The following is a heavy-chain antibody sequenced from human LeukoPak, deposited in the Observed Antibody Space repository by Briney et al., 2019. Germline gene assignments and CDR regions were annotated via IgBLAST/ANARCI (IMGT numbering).Heavy chain of an antibody. CDR1: GYSISSGYY. CDR2: IYHSGST. D-gene: IGHD6-6*01. J-gene: IGHJ5*02. V-gene: IGHV4-38-2*02. Sequence: SETLSLTCTVSGYSISSGYYWGWIRQPPGKGLEWIGSIYHSGSTYDNPSLSSRVTISVDTSKNQFSLKLSSVTAADTAVYYCARDRSSSSFDPWGQGTLVTVSS. CDR3: ARDRSSSSFDP.